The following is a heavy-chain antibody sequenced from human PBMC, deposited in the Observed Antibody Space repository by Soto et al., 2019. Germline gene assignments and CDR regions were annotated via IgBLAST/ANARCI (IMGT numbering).Heavy chain of an antibody. CDR2: ITDTGGDT. V-gene: IGHV3-23*01. CDR1: GITFWSRA. CDR3: ARRSTDSYPGSRIFDF. D-gene: IGHD3-10*01. Sequence: GGSLRLSCVASGITFWSRAMSWVRQAPGEGLEWVSTITDTGGDTKYADSVRGRFTMSRDNSKKTLYLQMNSLRVEDSALYYCARRSTDSYPGSRIFDFWGRGTLVTVSS. J-gene: IGHJ4*02.